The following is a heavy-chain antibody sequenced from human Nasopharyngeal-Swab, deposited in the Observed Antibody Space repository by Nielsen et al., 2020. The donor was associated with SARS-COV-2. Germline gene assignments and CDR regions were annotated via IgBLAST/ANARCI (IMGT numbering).Heavy chain of an antibody. Sequence: WIRQPPGKGLEWVANIKQDGSEKYYVDSVKGRFTISRDNAKNSLHLQMNSLRAEDTAVYYCARGASGYYDFWSGYYRYYYYYYMDVWGKGTTVTVSS. D-gene: IGHD3-3*01. V-gene: IGHV3-7*01. J-gene: IGHJ6*03. CDR2: IKQDGSEK. CDR3: ARGASGYYDFWSGYYRYYYYYYMDV.